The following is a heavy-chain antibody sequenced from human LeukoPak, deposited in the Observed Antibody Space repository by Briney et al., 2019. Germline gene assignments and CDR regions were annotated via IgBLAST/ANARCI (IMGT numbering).Heavy chain of an antibody. Sequence: GGSLRLSCAASGFTFSSYAMSWVRQAPGKGLEWVSAISGSGGSTYYADSVKGRFTISRDNSKNTLCLQMNSLRAEDTAVYYCAKDLLYYDILTGYSPRDYWGQGTLVTVSS. CDR1: GFTFSSYA. J-gene: IGHJ4*02. CDR3: AKDLLYYDILTGYSPRDY. D-gene: IGHD3-9*01. V-gene: IGHV3-23*01. CDR2: ISGSGGST.